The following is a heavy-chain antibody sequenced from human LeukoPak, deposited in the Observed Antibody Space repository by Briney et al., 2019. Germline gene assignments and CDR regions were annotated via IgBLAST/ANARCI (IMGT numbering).Heavy chain of an antibody. CDR2: IYYSGST. Sequence: SGTLSLTCAVSGGSISSSNWWSWVRQPPGKGLEWIGSIYYSGSTYYNPSLKSRVTISVDTSKNQFSLKLSSVTAADTAVYYCARDVTAAFDYWGQGTLVTVSS. CDR1: GGSISSSNW. V-gene: IGHV4-4*02. J-gene: IGHJ4*02. CDR3: ARDVTAAFDY. D-gene: IGHD6-13*01.